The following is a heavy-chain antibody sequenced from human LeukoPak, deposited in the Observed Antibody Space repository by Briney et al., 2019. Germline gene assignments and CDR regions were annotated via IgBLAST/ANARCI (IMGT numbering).Heavy chain of an antibody. V-gene: IGHV3-7*05. CDR1: GFTFTSYS. CDR2: IKEDGSDI. Sequence: GGSLRLSCAASGFTFTSYSMTWVRQAPGRGLEWVARIKEDGSDIHYVDSVKGRFTISRDNARNSVHLQMNSLRAEDTAVYYCAREWWYLDYWGQGTLVTVSS. J-gene: IGHJ4*02. CDR3: AREWWYLDY. D-gene: IGHD2-15*01.